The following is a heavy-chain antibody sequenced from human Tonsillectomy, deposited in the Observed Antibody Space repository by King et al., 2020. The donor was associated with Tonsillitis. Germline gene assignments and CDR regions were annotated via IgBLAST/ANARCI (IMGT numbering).Heavy chain of an antibody. D-gene: IGHD3-10*01. CDR3: ARRPKPISGRFYYYYGMDV. CDR2: ISYDGSNK. CDR1: GFTFSSYA. Sequence: VQLVESGGGVVQPGRSLRLSCAASGFTFSSYAMHWVRQAPGKGLEWVAVISYDGSNKYYADSVKGRFTISRDNSKNTLYLQMNSLRAEDTAVYYCARRPKPISGRFYYYYGMDVWGQGTTVTVSS. V-gene: IGHV3-30-3*01. J-gene: IGHJ6*02.